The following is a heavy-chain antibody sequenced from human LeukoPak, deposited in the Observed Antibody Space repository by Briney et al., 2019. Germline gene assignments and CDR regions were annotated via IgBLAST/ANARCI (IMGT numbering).Heavy chain of an antibody. J-gene: IGHJ5*02. CDR3: ARHEVADWFDP. V-gene: IGHV4-39*01. CDR1: GGSITSGTYY. Sequence: PSETLSLTCSVSGGSITSGTYYWAWIRQPPGKGLEWIASINYSGNTKYNPSLQSRLTMSVDTSKKQFSLKLTSVTAADTAVYYCARHEVADWFDPWGQGTLVTVSS. CDR2: INYSGNT.